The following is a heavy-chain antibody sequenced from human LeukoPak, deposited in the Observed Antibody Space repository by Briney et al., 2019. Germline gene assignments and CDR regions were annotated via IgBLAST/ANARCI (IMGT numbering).Heavy chain of an antibody. V-gene: IGHV1-18*01. Sequence: ASVKVSCKASGYTFTSYGISWVRQAPGQGLEWMGWISAYNGNTNYAQKLQGRVTMTTDTSTSTAYMELRSLRSDDTALYYCAGSSYSSSWAYYYYYGMDVWGQGTTVTVSS. CDR1: GYTFTSYG. J-gene: IGHJ6*02. D-gene: IGHD6-13*01. CDR3: AGSSYSSSWAYYYYYGMDV. CDR2: ISAYNGNT.